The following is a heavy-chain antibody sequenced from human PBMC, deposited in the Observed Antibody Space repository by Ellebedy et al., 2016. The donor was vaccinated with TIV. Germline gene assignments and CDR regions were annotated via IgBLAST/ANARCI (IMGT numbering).Heavy chain of an antibody. J-gene: IGHJ4*02. V-gene: IGHV3-30*18. Sequence: PGGSLRLSCAAPGFTFSSFGMHWVRQAPGKGLEWVAAISYDGNNKYYGNSVKGRFTISRDNSKNTLSLQMNSLRGDDTAVYYCAKELHVDLAYWGQGTLVTVSS. CDR2: ISYDGNNK. CDR1: GFTFSSFG. D-gene: IGHD5-12*01. CDR3: AKELHVDLAY.